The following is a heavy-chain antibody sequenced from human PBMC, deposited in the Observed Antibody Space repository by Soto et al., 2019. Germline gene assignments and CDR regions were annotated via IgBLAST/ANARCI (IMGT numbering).Heavy chain of an antibody. CDR3: AGEAWERNIDV. V-gene: IGHV4-30-2*01. J-gene: IGHJ4*02. CDR2: IYHTGTA. Sequence: SETLSLTCNVSDDSITTDGYYWSWIRQPPGKGLEWIGYIYHTGTAYYNPSLKSRVTLSVDRSKNQFSLSLSSMTAADTAGYYCAGEAWERNIDVWGQGTMVTVSS. D-gene: IGHD1-26*01. CDR1: DDSITTDGYY.